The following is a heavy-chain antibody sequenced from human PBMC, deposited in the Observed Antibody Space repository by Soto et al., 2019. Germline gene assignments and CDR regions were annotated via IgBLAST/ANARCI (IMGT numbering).Heavy chain of an antibody. V-gene: IGHV3-74*01. Sequence: VGSLRLSGAASEFTFRSYWMHWVRQSPGKGLVWVSRISGDGSSTSYADSVKGRFTISRDNAKNTMNLQMDSLRAEDTAVYYCARSLPGTYGAFDLWGQGTMVTVSS. CDR2: ISGDGSST. D-gene: IGHD3-16*01. CDR1: EFTFRSYW. J-gene: IGHJ3*01. CDR3: ARSLPGTYGAFDL.